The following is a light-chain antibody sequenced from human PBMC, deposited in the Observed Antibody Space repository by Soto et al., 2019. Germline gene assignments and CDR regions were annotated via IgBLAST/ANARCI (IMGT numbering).Light chain of an antibody. V-gene: IGLV2-14*01. J-gene: IGLJ1*01. Sequence: QSALTQPDSVSGSPGQSITISCTGTSSDVGGYNYVSWYQQHPGQAPTLMIYDVSNRPSGGSNRFSGSKSGNTASLTISGLHAEDEADYYCSSYTSSSTLVFGTGTKLTVL. CDR3: SSYTSSSTLV. CDR2: DVS. CDR1: SSDVGGYNY.